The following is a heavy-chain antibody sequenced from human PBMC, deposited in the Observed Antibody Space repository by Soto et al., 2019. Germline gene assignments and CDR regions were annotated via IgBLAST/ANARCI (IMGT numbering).Heavy chain of an antibody. CDR1: GFTFSSYG. CDR3: AKDGGTANLDY. V-gene: IGHV3-30*18. J-gene: IGHJ4*02. CDR2: ISYDGSNK. D-gene: IGHD3-3*01. Sequence: PGGSLTRSCAASGFTFSSYGMHWVLQAPGKGLEWVAVISYDGSNKYYADSVKGRFTISRDNSKNTLYLQMNSLRAEDTAVYYCAKDGGTANLDYYGQGTLFPVSS.